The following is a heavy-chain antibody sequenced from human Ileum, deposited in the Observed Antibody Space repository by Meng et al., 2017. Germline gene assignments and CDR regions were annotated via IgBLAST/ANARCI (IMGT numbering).Heavy chain of an antibody. CDR2: INHSGST. V-gene: IGHV4-34*01. D-gene: IGHD3-10*01. CDR1: GGAFSGYY. Sequence: QVHLPQWGVGLLKPSETLSLTFAVYGGAFSGYYGSWIRQPPGKGLEWIGEINHSGSTNYNPSLKSRVTISVDTSKNQFSLKLSSVTAADTAVYYCARGLLWFGDYGYWGQGTLVTVSS. J-gene: IGHJ4*02. CDR3: ARGLLWFGDYGY.